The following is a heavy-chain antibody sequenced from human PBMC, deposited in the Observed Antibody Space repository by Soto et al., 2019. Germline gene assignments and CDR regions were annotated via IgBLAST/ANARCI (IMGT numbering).Heavy chain of an antibody. Sequence: PSETLSLTCAVYGGSFSVYYWSWIRQPPGKGLEWIGEINHSGSTNYNTSLKSRVTISVDTSKNQFSLKLSSVTAADTAVYYCARGGGYDILTGSTPGPYFDYWGQGTLVTVSS. CDR1: GGSFSVYY. J-gene: IGHJ4*02. D-gene: IGHD3-9*01. CDR2: INHSGST. V-gene: IGHV4-34*01. CDR3: ARGGGYDILTGSTPGPYFDY.